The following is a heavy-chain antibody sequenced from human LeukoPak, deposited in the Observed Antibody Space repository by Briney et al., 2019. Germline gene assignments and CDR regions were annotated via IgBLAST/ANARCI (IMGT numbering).Heavy chain of an antibody. D-gene: IGHD3-10*01. CDR1: GGSISSSNW. V-gene: IGHV4-4*02. CDR2: IYHSGST. CDR3: ARSKWPARGGSSYYYGMDV. J-gene: IGHJ6*04. Sequence: SETLSLTCAVSGGSISSSNWWSWVRQPPGKGLEWIGEIYHSGSTNYNPSLKIRVTISVDKSKNQFSLELSSVTAADTAVYYWARSKWPARGGSSYYYGMDVWGKGTTVTVSS.